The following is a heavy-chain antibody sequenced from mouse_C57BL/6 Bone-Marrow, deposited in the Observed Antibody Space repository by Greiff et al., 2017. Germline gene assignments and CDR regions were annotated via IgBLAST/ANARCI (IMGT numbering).Heavy chain of an antibody. V-gene: IGHV1-81*01. D-gene: IGHD2-1*01. J-gene: IGHJ4*01. CDR1: GYTFTSYG. Sequence: QVQLQQSGAELARPGASVKLSCKASGYTFTSYGISWVKQRTGQGLEWIGEIYPRSGNTYYNEKFKGKATLTADKSSSTAYMELRSLTSEDSAVYFCARGGIYGNCGGYYAMDYWGQGTSVTVSS. CDR3: ARGGIYGNCGGYYAMDY. CDR2: IYPRSGNT.